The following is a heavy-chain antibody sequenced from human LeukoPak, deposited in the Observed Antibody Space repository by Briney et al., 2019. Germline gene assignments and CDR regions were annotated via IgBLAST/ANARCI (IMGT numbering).Heavy chain of an antibody. CDR2: INPSGGST. J-gene: IGHJ1*01. CDR3: ARMPYDSSGYYSRSSEYFQH. CDR1: GYTFTSYY. D-gene: IGHD3-22*01. V-gene: IGHV1-46*01. Sequence: ASVKVSCKASGYTFTSYYMHWVRQAPGQGLEWMGIINPSGGSTSYAQKFQGRVTMTRNTSISTAYMELSSLRSEDTAVYYCARMPYDSSGYYSRSSEYFQHWGQGTLVTVSS.